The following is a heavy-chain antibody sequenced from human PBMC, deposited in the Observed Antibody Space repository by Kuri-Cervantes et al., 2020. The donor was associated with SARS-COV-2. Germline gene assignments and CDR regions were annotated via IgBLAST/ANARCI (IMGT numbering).Heavy chain of an antibody. CDR3: ARDTRRGYSYGYGFDY. Sequence: GESLKISCAASGFTFSSYWMSWVRQAPGKGLEWVANIKQDGSEKYYVDSVKGRFTISRDNAKNSLYLQMNSLRAEDTAVYYCARDTRRGYSYGYGFDYWGQGTLVTVS. D-gene: IGHD5-18*01. CDR2: IKQDGSEK. J-gene: IGHJ4*02. CDR1: GFTFSSYW. V-gene: IGHV3-7*01.